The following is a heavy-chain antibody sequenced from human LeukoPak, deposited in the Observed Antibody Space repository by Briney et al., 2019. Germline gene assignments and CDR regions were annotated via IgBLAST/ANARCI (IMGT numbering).Heavy chain of an antibody. D-gene: IGHD3-9*01. V-gene: IGHV1-46*01. CDR3: ARDADERYFDWLLSKTFDY. Sequence: GASVKVSCKASGYTFTSYYMHWVRQAPGQGLEWMGIINPSGGSTSYAQKFQGRVTMTRDTSTSTVYMELSSLRSEDTAVYYCARDADERYFDWLLSKTFDYWGQGTLVTVSS. CDR2: INPSGGST. J-gene: IGHJ4*02. CDR1: GYTFTSYY.